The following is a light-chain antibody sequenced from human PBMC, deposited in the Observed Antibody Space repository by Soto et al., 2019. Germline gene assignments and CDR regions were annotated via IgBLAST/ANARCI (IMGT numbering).Light chain of an antibody. CDR1: SANIGAGYD. V-gene: IGLV1-40*01. CDR2: ADN. J-gene: IGLJ2*01. Sequence: QSVLTQTPSVSGAPVQRITMSCTGSSANIGAGYDVHWYQQLPGAAPRLLIYADNNRPSGVPDRFSASNAGTSASLAITGLQGEDEAVYYCQSYDTSLSGVIFGAGTKLTVL. CDR3: QSYDTSLSGVI.